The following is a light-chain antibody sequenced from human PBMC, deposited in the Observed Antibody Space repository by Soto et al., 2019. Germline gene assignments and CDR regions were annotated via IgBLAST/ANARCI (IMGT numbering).Light chain of an antibody. J-gene: IGLJ1*01. V-gene: IGLV7-43*01. CDR1: TGAVTSGYY. Sequence: QAVVTQEPSLTVSPGGTVTLTCASSTGAVTSGYYPNWFQQKPGQTPRALIYDTSKKHSWTPARFSGSLLGGKAALTLSRVQPEDEADYYCQLYYGGAYVFGTGTKVTVL. CDR3: QLYYGGAYV. CDR2: DTS.